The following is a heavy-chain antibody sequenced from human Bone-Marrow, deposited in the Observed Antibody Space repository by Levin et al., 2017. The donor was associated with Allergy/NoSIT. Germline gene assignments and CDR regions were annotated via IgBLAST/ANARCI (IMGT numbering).Heavy chain of an antibody. CDR3: AKEHDSSTWYGIES. V-gene: IGHV3-23*01. Sequence: PGGSLRLSCAASRFTFNNFAMTWVRQAPGKGLEWVSTITGSGETKFYAASVRGRFTISRDDSRDTLFLQMNSLRADDTAVYYCAKEHDSSTWYGIESWGQGTLVTVSS. J-gene: IGHJ4*02. CDR2: ITGSGETK. CDR1: RFTFNNFA. D-gene: IGHD6-13*01.